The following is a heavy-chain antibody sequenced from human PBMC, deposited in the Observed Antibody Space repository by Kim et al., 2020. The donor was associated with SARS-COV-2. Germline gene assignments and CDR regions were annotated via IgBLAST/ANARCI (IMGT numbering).Heavy chain of an antibody. CDR3: ARDEGSGIAAAGIFDY. CDR2: ISAYNGNT. V-gene: IGHV1-18*01. Sequence: ASVKVSCKASGYTFTSYGISWVRQAPGQGLEWMGWISAYNGNTNYAQKLQGRVTMTTDTSTSTAYMELRSLRSDDTAVYYCARDEGSGIAAAGIFDYWGQGTLVTVSS. J-gene: IGHJ4*02. CDR1: GYTFTSYG. D-gene: IGHD6-13*01.